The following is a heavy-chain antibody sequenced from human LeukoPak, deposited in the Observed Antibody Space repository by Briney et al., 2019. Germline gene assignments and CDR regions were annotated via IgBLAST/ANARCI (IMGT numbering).Heavy chain of an antibody. V-gene: IGHV3-7*01. Sequence: GGSLRLSCAASGFTFTAYAMSWFRQTPEKGLEWVANIHDDGIVTHYVDSVKCRFTISRDNARNSVNLQLNSLRVEDTALYYCARGRGWVDHWGQGTLVTVSS. CDR3: ARGRGWVDH. CDR1: GFTFTAYA. CDR2: IHDDGIVT. D-gene: IGHD3-16*01. J-gene: IGHJ4*02.